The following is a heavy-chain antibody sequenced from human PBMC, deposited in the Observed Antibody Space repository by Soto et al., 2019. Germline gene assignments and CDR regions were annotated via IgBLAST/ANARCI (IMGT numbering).Heavy chain of an antibody. CDR3: ARGIGYCSSTSCSDDAFDI. Sequence: ASVHVSCKSSGYTFTSYDINWVRQAPGQGLEWMGWMNPNSGNTGYAQKFQGRVTMTRNTSISTAYMELSSLRSEDTAVYYCARGIGYCSSTSCSDDAFDIWGQGTMVTVSS. D-gene: IGHD2-2*03. CDR1: GYTFTSYD. J-gene: IGHJ3*02. CDR2: MNPNSGNT. V-gene: IGHV1-8*01.